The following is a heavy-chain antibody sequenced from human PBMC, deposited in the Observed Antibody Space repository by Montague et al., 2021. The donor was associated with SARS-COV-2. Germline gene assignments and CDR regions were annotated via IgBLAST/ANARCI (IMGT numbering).Heavy chain of an antibody. V-gene: IGHV6-1*01. CDR3: VRDTGSAQAGFDA. CDR2: TNYRYKWTS. J-gene: IGHJ4*02. Sequence: CAISGNSVWSNTAAWNWIRQSPSGGLEWLGRTNYRYKWTSDYATSVEGRISIDPDTSKNQFFLHLRSVTPEDTGVYYCVRDTGSAQAGFDAWGQGTLVTVSS. D-gene: IGHD4-17*01. CDR1: GNSVWSNTAA.